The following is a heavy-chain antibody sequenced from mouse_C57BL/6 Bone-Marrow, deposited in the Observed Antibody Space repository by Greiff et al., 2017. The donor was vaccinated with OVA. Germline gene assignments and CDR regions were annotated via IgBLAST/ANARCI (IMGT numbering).Heavy chain of an antibody. CDR1: GFTFSSYA. V-gene: IGHV5-9-1*02. D-gene: IGHD4-1*01. J-gene: IGHJ4*01. CDR2: ISSGGDYT. Sequence: EVKVVESGEGLVKPGGSLKLSCAASGFTFSSYAMSWVRQTPEKRLEWVAYISSGGDYTYYADTVKGRSTISRDNARNTLYLQMSSLKSEDTAMYYCTRDLTGPSMDYWGQGTSVTVSS. CDR3: TRDLTGPSMDY.